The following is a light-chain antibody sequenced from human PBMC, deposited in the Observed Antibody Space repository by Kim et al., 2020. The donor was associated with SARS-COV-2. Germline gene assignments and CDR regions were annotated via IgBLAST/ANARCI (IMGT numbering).Light chain of an antibody. CDR1: NNNVGNQG. J-gene: IGLJ3*02. V-gene: IGLV10-54*04. CDR2: RNN. Sequence: QAGLTQPPSVSKGLRQTATLTCTGNNNNVGNQGAAWLQQHQGHPHKLLSYRNNNRPSGISERFSASRSGDTASLTITGLQPEDETDYYCSAWDSSLSAWVFGGGTKLTVL. CDR3: SAWDSSLSAWV.